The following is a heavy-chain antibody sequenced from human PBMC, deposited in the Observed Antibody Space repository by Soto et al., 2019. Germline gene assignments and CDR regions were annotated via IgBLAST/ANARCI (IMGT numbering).Heavy chain of an antibody. CDR2: IIPIFGTA. CDR1: GGTFSSYA. Sequence: QVQLVQSGAEVKKPGSSVKVSCKASGGTFSSYAISWVRQAPGQGLEWMGGIIPIFGTANYAQKFQGRVTITADESTSTAYMELSSLRSEETAVYYCAREGRDYGDYGVFDYWGQGTLVTVSS. CDR3: AREGRDYGDYGVFDY. V-gene: IGHV1-69*01. J-gene: IGHJ4*02. D-gene: IGHD4-17*01.